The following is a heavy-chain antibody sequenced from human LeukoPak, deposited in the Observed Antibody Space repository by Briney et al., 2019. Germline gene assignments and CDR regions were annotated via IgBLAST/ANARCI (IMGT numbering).Heavy chain of an antibody. V-gene: IGHV1-69*13. D-gene: IGHD3-16*01. CDR1: GGTFSSYA. J-gene: IGHJ5*02. CDR2: IIPIFGTA. Sequence: SVKASCKASGGTFSSYAISWVRQAPGQGLEWMGGIIPIFGTANYAQKFQGRVTITADESTSTAYMELSSLRSEDTAVYYCARIGLRLGSRNWFDPWGQGTLVTVSS. CDR3: ARIGLRLGSRNWFDP.